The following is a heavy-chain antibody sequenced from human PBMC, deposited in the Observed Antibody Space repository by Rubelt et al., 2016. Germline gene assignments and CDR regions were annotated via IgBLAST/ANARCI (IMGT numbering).Heavy chain of an antibody. V-gene: IGHV3-23*01. CDR3: AKGGVRSSSWYVGY. J-gene: IGHJ4*02. D-gene: IGHD6-13*01. Sequence: FTISRDNSKHTVFLQMSSLRAEDTAVYYCAKGGVRSSSWYVGYWGQGTLVTVSS.